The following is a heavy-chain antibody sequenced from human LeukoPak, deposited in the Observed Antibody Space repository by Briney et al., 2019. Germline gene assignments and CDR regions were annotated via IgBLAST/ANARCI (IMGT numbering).Heavy chain of an antibody. V-gene: IGHV3-43D*03. D-gene: IGHD6-13*01. Sequence: GGSLRLSCAASGFTFSTYAMTWVRQAPGKGLEWVSLISWDGGSTYYADSVKGRFTISRDNSKNSLYLQMNSLRAEDTALYYCAKGGSSSWSEDYYYMDVRGKGTTVTVSS. CDR3: AKGGSSSWSEDYYYMDV. J-gene: IGHJ6*03. CDR1: GFTFSTYA. CDR2: ISWDGGST.